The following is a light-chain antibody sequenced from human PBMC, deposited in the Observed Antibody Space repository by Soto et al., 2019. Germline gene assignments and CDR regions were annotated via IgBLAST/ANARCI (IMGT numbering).Light chain of an antibody. V-gene: IGKV1-5*01. Sequence: DIPMTQSPSTLSASVGDRVSITCRASRNIGGWLGWFQQKRGKAPKLLIYRASALESGVPSRFSGSGSETEYVLTISSLQPDDFATYYCQHYTGYPLTFGGGTKVEIK. CDR2: RAS. CDR3: QHYTGYPLT. J-gene: IGKJ4*01. CDR1: RNIGGW.